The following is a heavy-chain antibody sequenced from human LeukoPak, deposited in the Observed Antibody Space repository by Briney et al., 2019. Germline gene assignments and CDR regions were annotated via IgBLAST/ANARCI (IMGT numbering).Heavy chain of an antibody. J-gene: IGHJ6*02. CDR2: ISYDGSNK. CDR1: GFTVSSTY. D-gene: IGHD3-3*01. V-gene: IGHV3-30-3*01. Sequence: GGSLRLSCAASGFTVSSTYMSWVRQAPGKGLEWVAVISYDGSNKYCADSVKGRFTISRDNSKNTLYLQMNSLRAEDTAVYYCARCRYDFWSGYYTGYYYYGMDVWGQGTTVTVSS. CDR3: ARCRYDFWSGYYTGYYYYGMDV.